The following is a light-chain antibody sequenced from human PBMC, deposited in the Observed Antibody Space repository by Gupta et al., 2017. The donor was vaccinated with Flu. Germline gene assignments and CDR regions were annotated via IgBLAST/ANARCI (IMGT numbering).Light chain of an antibody. CDR2: CAS. CDR1: QSIDNS. V-gene: IGKV3-15*01. Sequence: VLTLSPGTLSVSPGERVTHSCRASQSIDNSLAWYQQTPGQAPRLLISCASSRAPGIPDRFSASGFGTDFTLTISSLQAEDFAVYHCQQYNRCPRTFGQGTKVEIK. CDR3: QQYNRCPRT. J-gene: IGKJ1*01.